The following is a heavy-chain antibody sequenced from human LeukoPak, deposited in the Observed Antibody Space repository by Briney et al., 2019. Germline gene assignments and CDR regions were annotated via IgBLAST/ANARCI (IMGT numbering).Heavy chain of an antibody. CDR3: AREPTSGREPTSGRPLDY. D-gene: IGHD5-12*01. CDR1: GGSISGYF. Sequence: SGTLSLTCTVSGGSISGYFWSWIRQPAGKGLEWIGRIYSSGSNNYSPSLKSRVTMSLDTSKNHLSLNLSSVTAADTAVYYCAREPTSGREPTSGRPLDYWGQGTLVTVSS. CDR2: IYSSGSN. V-gene: IGHV4-4*07. J-gene: IGHJ4*02.